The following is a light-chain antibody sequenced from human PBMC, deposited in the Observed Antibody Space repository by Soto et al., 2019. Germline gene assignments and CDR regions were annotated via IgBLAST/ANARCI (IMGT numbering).Light chain of an antibody. V-gene: IGKV1-5*01. J-gene: IGKJ1*01. CDR3: QQYISYWT. CDR1: QSISSW. Sequence: DIQMTQSPSTLSASVGDRVTITCRASQSISSWLAWYQQKPGKAPKLLIYDASSLESGVPSRFSGSGSGTEFTLTISSLQPDDFATYYCQQYISYWTVGQGTKVEIK. CDR2: DAS.